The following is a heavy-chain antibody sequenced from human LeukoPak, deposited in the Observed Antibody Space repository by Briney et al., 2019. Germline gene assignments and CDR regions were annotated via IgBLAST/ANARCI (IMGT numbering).Heavy chain of an antibody. CDR2: IYYSGST. Sequence: SETLSLTCTVSGGSISSSSYYWGWIRQPPGKGLEWIGSIYYSGSTYYNPSLKSRVTISVDTSKNQFSLKLSSVTAADTAVYYCARLLSQGGYYATPYIWFDPWGQGTLVTVSS. V-gene: IGHV4-39*01. J-gene: IGHJ5*02. CDR3: ARLLSQGGYYATPYIWFDP. CDR1: GGSISSSSYY. D-gene: IGHD3-22*01.